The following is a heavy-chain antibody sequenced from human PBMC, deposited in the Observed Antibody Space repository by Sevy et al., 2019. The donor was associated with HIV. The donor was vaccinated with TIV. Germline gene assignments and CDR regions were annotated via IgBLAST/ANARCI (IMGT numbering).Heavy chain of an antibody. CDR1: GFTFSSYG. D-gene: IGHD1-26*01. V-gene: IGHV3-33*01. Sequence: GGSLRLSCAASGFTFSSYGMHWVRQAPGKGLEWVAVIWYDGSNKYYADSVKGRLTISRDNSKNTLFLQMNSLRAEDTAVYYCARPILGVTTSTYFDSWGQGTLVTVSS. CDR3: ARPILGVTTSTYFDS. CDR2: IWYDGSNK. J-gene: IGHJ4*02.